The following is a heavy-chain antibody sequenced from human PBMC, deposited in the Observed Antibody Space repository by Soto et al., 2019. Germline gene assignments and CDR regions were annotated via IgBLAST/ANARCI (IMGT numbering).Heavy chain of an antibody. CDR2: ISVSGGST. D-gene: IGHD3-16*01. CDR1: GFTFSSYA. V-gene: IGHV3-23*01. CDR3: ASNTRYDPPDY. Sequence: GGSLRLSCAASGFTFSSYAMSWVRQTPGKGLAWVSGISVSGGSTYYADSVKGRFTISRDNSKNTLYLQMNSLRAEDTAVYYCASNTRYDPPDYWGQGTLVTVSS. J-gene: IGHJ4*02.